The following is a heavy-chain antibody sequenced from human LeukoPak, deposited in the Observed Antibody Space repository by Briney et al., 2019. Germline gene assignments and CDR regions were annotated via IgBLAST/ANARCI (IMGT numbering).Heavy chain of an antibody. CDR2: IFPSGGEI. CDR3: ATYRQVLLPFES. D-gene: IGHD5-18*01. J-gene: IGHJ4*02. V-gene: IGHV3-23*01. Sequence: GGSLRLSCAASGFTFSTFAMIWVRQPSGKGLEWVSSIFPSGGEIHYADSVRGRFTISRDNSKSILSLQMNSLIAEDTAIYYCATYRQVLLPFESWGQGTLVTVSS. CDR1: GFTFSTFA.